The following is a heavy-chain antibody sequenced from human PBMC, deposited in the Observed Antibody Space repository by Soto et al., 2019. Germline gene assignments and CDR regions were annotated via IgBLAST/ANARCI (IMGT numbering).Heavy chain of an antibody. V-gene: IGHV1-2*02. J-gene: IGHJ6*02. CDR3: ARITWGRDYCSGMDV. Sequence: ASAKASCKASGDVLDCNFIQWLRHAPGQGLEWMGWINPNTSATNYSQEFQGRVTMTRDTSLGGAYMELTSLRPDDTALYYCARITWGRDYCSGMDVWGQGTTVTVSS. CDR2: INPNTSAT. CDR1: GDVLDCNF. D-gene: IGHD1-26*01.